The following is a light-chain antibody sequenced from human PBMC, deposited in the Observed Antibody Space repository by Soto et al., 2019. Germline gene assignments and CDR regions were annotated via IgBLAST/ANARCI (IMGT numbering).Light chain of an antibody. Sequence: IPITQSPSALSASVGDRVTITCQASQDIYNYLNWYQQKPGKAPKLLICDASNLETGVPSRFSGSGSGTDFTFTISSLQPEDIATYYCQQYDNLPITFGQGTKVDIK. CDR2: DAS. CDR3: QQYDNLPIT. J-gene: IGKJ1*01. V-gene: IGKV1-33*01. CDR1: QDIYNY.